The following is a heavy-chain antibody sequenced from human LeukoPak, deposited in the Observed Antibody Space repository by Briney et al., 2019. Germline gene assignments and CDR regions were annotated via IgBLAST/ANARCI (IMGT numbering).Heavy chain of an antibody. D-gene: IGHD3-9*01. CDR1: GYSFTSYW. Sequence: GESLGISWKGSGYSFTSYWISWGRQMAGKGLEWRGRIDPSDSYTNYSPSFQGHVTISADKSISTAYLQWSSLKASDTAMYYCARHHDILTGYYDYWGQGTLVTVSS. V-gene: IGHV5-10-1*01. J-gene: IGHJ4*02. CDR2: IDPSDSYT. CDR3: ARHHDILTGYYDY.